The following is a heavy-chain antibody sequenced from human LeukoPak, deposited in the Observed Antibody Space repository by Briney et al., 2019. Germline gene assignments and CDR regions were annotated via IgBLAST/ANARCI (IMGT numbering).Heavy chain of an antibody. J-gene: IGHJ4*02. Sequence: ASVKVSCKASGYTFTSYDINWVRQAPGQGLEWMGWINPNSGGTNYAQKLQGRVTMTRDTSISTAYMELSRLRSDDTAVYYCASWAGAAAGFNGPFDYWGQGTLVTVSS. V-gene: IGHV1-2*02. CDR1: GYTFTSYD. D-gene: IGHD6-13*01. CDR2: INPNSGGT. CDR3: ASWAGAAAGFNGPFDY.